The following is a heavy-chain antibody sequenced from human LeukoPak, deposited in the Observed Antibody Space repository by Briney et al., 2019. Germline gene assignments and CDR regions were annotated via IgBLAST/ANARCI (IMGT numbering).Heavy chain of an antibody. J-gene: IGHJ4*02. CDR3: AKGMFHDSSGYYSQPFDY. CDR2: ISGSGGST. Sequence: PGGSLRLSCAASGFTFSSYAMSWVRQAPGKGLEWVSAISGSGGSTYYADSVKGRFTISRDNAKNSLYLQMNSLRAEDTALYYCAKGMFHDSSGYYSQPFDYWGQGTLVTVSS. D-gene: IGHD3-22*01. CDR1: GFTFSSYA. V-gene: IGHV3-23*01.